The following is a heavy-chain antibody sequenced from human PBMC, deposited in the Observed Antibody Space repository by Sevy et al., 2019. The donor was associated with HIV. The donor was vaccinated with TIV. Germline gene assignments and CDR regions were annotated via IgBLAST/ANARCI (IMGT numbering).Heavy chain of an antibody. CDR3: AKFAGDFPHFDF. CDR2: ISDTGTST. V-gene: IGHV3-23*01. D-gene: IGHD7-27*01. CDR1: GFTFSTYS. Sequence: GGSLRLSCAASGFTFSTYSMTWVRQAPRKGLEWVSAISDTGTSTYYTDSVEGRFTISRDNSKSTLLLHMNSLRAEDTALYYCAKFAGDFPHFDFWGLGTLVTVSS. J-gene: IGHJ4*02.